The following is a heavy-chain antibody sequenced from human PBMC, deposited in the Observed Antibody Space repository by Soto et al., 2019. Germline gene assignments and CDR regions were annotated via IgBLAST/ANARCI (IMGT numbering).Heavy chain of an antibody. CDR2: ISYDGRSE. CDR3: AKDLDVVIVLSATRGLDV. V-gene: IGHV3-30*18. D-gene: IGHD2-15*01. CDR1: GVTFSNFG. Sequence: VQLVESGGGMIQPGKSLRLSCGGSGVTFSNFGMHWVRQAPGKGLAGVAGISYDGRSESYVDSVRGRFTLSKDNSKNTLSLQMISLRPEVTGVYYCAKDLDVVIVLSATRGLDVWGEGTTVAVSS. J-gene: IGHJ6*04.